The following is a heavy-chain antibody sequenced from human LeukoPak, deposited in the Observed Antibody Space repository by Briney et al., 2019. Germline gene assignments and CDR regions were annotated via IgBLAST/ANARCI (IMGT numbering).Heavy chain of an antibody. CDR2: VYSGGST. CDR1: GFTVSANY. Sequence: GGSLRLSCAASGFTVSANYMSWVRQAPGKGLEWVSVVYSGGSTYYADSVKGRFTISRDNSKNTLYLQMNSLRAEDAAVYYCATSPAQRFGSSYYFDYWGQGTLVTVSS. V-gene: IGHV3-53*01. D-gene: IGHD6-6*01. CDR3: ATSPAQRFGSSYYFDY. J-gene: IGHJ4*02.